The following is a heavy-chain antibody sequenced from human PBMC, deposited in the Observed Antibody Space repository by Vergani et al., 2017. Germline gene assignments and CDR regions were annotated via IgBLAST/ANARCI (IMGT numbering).Heavy chain of an antibody. Sequence: QLQLQESGPGLVKPSETLSLTCTVSGGSISSSSYYWGWIRQPPGKGLEWIGSIYYSGSTYYNQSLKSRVTISVDTSKNQFSLKLSSVTAADTAVYYCARRANLYDRALVWGQGTLVTVSS. CDR2: IYYSGST. J-gene: IGHJ4*02. CDR1: GGSISSSSYY. V-gene: IGHV4-39*01. D-gene: IGHD3-22*01. CDR3: ARRANLYDRALV.